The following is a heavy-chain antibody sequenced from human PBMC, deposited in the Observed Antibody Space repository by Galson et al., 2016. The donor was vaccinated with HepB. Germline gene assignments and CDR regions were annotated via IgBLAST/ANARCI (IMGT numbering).Heavy chain of an antibody. CDR1: GGSFTTLGHY. V-gene: IGHV4-39*07. J-gene: IGHJ4*02. D-gene: IGHD5-18*01. CDR3: AREEGYHRD. Sequence: TLSLTCTVSGGSFTTLGHYWGWIRQSPGKGLEWIATVSSSGTTYYNPSLKSRATISIDMSKKQFSLRLNSMTAADAAVYFCAREEGYHRDWGQGILVTVSS. CDR2: VSSSGTT.